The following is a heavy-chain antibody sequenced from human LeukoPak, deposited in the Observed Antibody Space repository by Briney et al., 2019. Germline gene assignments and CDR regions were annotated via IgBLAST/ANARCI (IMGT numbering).Heavy chain of an antibody. CDR1: GFTFSNAW. V-gene: IGHV3-15*01. D-gene: IGHD3-16*01. CDR2: IKSKTDGGTT. J-gene: IGHJ6*03. CDR3: TTLFSSGGRLYYYYYMDV. Sequence: GGSLRLSCAASGFTFSNAWMGWVRQAPGKGLEWGGRIKSKTDGGTTDYAAHVKGRFTISRDDSKNTLYLQMNSLKTEDTAVYYCTTLFSSGGRLYYYYYMDVWGKGTTVTVSS.